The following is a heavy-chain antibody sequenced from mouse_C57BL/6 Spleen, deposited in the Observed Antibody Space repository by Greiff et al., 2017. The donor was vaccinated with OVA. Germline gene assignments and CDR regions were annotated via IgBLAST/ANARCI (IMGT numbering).Heavy chain of an antibody. Sequence: QVHVKQSGAELARPGASVKLSCKASGYTFTSYGISWVKQRTGQGLEWIGEIYPRSGNTYYNEKFKGKATLTADKSSSTAYMELRSLTSEDSAVYFCARGGSTMVTTGYYFDYWGQGTTLTVSS. CDR1: GYTFTSYG. J-gene: IGHJ2*01. D-gene: IGHD2-2*01. V-gene: IGHV1-81*01. CDR2: IYPRSGNT. CDR3: ARGGSTMVTTGYYFDY.